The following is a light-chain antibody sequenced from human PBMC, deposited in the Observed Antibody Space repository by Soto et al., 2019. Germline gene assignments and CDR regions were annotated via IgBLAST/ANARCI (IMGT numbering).Light chain of an antibody. V-gene: IGKV1-5*01. CDR1: QSISHW. CDR2: DAS. J-gene: IGKJ1*01. Sequence: DIPMTQSPSTLSASVGDRVTITCRASQSISHWLAWYQQKPGKAPNLLIYDASTLHSGVPSRFSGSGSGTEFTLTITNLQPDVFATYFCQQYNTPWTFGQGTNVEIK. CDR3: QQYNTPWT.